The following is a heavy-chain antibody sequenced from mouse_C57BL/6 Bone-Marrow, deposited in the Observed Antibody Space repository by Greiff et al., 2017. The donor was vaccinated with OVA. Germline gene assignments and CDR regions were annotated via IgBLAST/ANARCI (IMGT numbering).Heavy chain of an antibody. D-gene: IGHD2-3*01. Sequence: QVQLKQPGAELVKPGASVKVSCKASGYTFTSYWMHWVKQRPGQGLEWIGRIHPSDSDTNYNQKFKGKATLTVDQSSSTAYMQLSSLTSEDSAVYYCAIPTALGYSLDYWGQGTTLTVSS. J-gene: IGHJ2*01. V-gene: IGHV1-74*01. CDR2: IHPSDSDT. CDR3: AIPTALGYSLDY. CDR1: GYTFTSYW.